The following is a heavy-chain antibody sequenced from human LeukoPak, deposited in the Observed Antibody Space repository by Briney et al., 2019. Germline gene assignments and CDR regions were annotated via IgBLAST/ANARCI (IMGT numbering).Heavy chain of an antibody. CDR1: GGSISSSSYY. CDR3: ARAGVVTGFDY. V-gene: IGHV4-39*07. Sequence: SETLSLTCTVSGGSISSSSYYWGWIRQPPGKGLEWIGSIYYSGSTYYNPSLKSRVTISVDTSKNQFSLKLSSVTAADTAVYYCARAGVVTGFDYWGQGTLVTVSS. D-gene: IGHD3-22*01. CDR2: IYYSGST. J-gene: IGHJ4*02.